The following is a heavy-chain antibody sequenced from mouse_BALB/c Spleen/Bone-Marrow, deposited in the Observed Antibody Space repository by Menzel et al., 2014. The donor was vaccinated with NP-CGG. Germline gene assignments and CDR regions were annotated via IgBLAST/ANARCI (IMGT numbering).Heavy chain of an antibody. Sequence: EVMLVESGGGLVQPGGSRKLSCAASGFTFSSFGMHWVRQAPEKGLEWVAYISSGSSTIYYADTVKGRFTISRDNPKNTRLLQMTSLRSEDTDMYYCARRYYGSSFSYFDYWGQGTTLTVSS. D-gene: IGHD1-1*01. CDR3: ARRYYGSSFSYFDY. V-gene: IGHV5-17*02. CDR1: GFTFSSFG. CDR2: ISSGSSTI. J-gene: IGHJ2*01.